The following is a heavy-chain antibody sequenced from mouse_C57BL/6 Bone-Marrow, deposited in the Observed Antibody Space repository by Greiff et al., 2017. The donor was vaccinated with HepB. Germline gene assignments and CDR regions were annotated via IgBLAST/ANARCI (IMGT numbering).Heavy chain of an antibody. CDR2: IWSGGST. CDR1: GFSLTSYG. Sequence: QVQLKESGPGLVQPSQSLSITCTVSGFSLTSYGVHWVRQSPGKGLEWLGVIWSGGSTDYNAAFISRLSISKDNSKSQVFFKMNSQQADDTAIYYCASYYYGPAWFAYWGQGTLVTVSA. D-gene: IGHD1-1*01. J-gene: IGHJ3*01. CDR3: ASYYYGPAWFAY. V-gene: IGHV2-2*01.